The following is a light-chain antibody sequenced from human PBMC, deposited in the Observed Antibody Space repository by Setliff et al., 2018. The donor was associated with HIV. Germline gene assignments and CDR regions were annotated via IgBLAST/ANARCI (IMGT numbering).Light chain of an antibody. CDR1: SSDVGGYNY. V-gene: IGLV2-14*03. J-gene: IGLJ1*01. CDR2: DVT. Sequence: QSVLAQPGSVSGSPGQSITISCTGTSSDVGGYNYVSWYQQHPGKAPNVVIYDVTNRPSGISNRFSGSKSGNMASLTISGLQAEDEAVYYCCSYLSTNNYVFGSGTKVTVL. CDR3: CSYLSTNNYV.